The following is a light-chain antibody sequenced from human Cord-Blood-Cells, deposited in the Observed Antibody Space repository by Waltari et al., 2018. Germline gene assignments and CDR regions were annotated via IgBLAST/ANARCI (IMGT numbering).Light chain of an antibody. CDR3: CSYAGSSTWV. CDR2: EGS. J-gene: IGLJ3*02. CDR1: SSDVGSYNL. V-gene: IGLV2-23*01. Sequence: QSALTQPASVSGSPGQSITLSCTGTSSDVGSYNLVSWYQQHPGKAPNLMIYEGSKRPSGVSNRFSGSKSGNTASLTISGLQAEDEADYYCCSYAGSSTWVFGGGTELTVL.